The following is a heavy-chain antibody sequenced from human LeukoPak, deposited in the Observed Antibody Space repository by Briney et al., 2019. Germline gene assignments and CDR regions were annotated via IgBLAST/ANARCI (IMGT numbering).Heavy chain of an antibody. CDR3: ARVEKKRQRSTIFGVVSSLDYYYYYMDV. J-gene: IGHJ6*03. V-gene: IGHV1-8*01. CDR1: GYTFTRYD. D-gene: IGHD3-3*01. Sequence: ASVKVSCKASGYTFTRYDINWVRQATGQGLEWMGWMNPNSGNTGYAQKFQGRVTMTRNTSISTAYMELSSLRSEDTAVYYCARVEKKRQRSTIFGVVSSLDYYYYYMDVWGKGTTVTVSS. CDR2: MNPNSGNT.